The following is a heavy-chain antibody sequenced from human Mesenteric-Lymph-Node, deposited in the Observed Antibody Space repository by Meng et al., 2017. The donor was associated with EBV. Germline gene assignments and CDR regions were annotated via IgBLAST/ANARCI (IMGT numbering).Heavy chain of an antibody. D-gene: IGHD4-17*01. V-gene: IGHV4-4*02. J-gene: IGHJ4*02. CDR3: ARVTVTGGYYFDY. CDR2: IYHSGRT. Sequence: VVFEDSGPGLVKALGTLALTCAFFGGSIRSSNWWSWVRQPPGKGLEWIGEIYHSGRTSYNPSLKSRVSLSVEKSKNHFSLNLSSVTAADTAVYYCARVTVTGGYYFDYWGQGSLVTVSS. CDR1: GGSIRSSNW.